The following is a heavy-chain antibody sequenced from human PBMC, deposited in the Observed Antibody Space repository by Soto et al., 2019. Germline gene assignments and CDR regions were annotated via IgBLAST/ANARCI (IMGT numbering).Heavy chain of an antibody. J-gene: IGHJ6*02. V-gene: IGHV4-30-2*01. CDR1: GGSISSGGYS. CDR2: IYHSGST. D-gene: IGHD4-17*01. Sequence: PSETLSLTCAVSGGSISSGGYSWSWIRQPPGKGLEWIGYIYHSGSTYYNPSLKSRVTISVDRSKNQFSLKLSSVTAADTAVYYCARVPTRAHDYYYGMDVWGQGTTVTVSS. CDR3: ARVPTRAHDYYYGMDV.